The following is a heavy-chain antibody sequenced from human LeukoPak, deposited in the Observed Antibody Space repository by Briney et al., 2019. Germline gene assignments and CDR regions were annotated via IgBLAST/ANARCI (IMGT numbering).Heavy chain of an antibody. V-gene: IGHV4-39*01. CDR1: GDSISSSSYY. D-gene: IGHD3-22*01. J-gene: IGHJ1*01. CDR3: ARRRYYDSTGYLD. CDR2: IYYRGST. Sequence: PSETLSLTCTSSGDSISSSSYYWGWIRQPPGKGLEWIGDIYYRGSTYYNPSLKSRVSISIDTSNNQFSLTLNSVTAADTALYFCARRRYYDSTGYLDWGQGTLVTVSS.